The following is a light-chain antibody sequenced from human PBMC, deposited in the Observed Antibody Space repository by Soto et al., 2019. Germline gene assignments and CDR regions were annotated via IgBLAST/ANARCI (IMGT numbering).Light chain of an antibody. CDR1: SSDVGPYDY. CDR2: QVT. Sequence: QSALTQPPSASGSPGQSVTISCTGTSSDVGPYDYVSWYQQHPGKAPRLMIYQVTKRPSGVPDRFSGSKSGNTASLTVSGLQADDEAYYYCSSHAGSFVIFGGGTKLTVL. V-gene: IGLV2-8*01. J-gene: IGLJ2*01. CDR3: SSHAGSFVI.